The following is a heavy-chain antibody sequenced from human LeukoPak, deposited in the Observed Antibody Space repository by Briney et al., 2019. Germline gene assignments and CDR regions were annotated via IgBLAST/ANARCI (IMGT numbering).Heavy chain of an antibody. J-gene: IGHJ5*02. D-gene: IGHD2-8*01. CDR3: ARVLNWFDP. V-gene: IGHV4-39*01. CDR1: GDSISSSSYY. CDR2: IYYSGST. Sequence: PETLSLTCTVSGDSISSSSYYWGWIRQPPGKGLEWIGSIYYSGSTYYNPSLKSRVTISVDTSKNQFSLKLSSVTAADTAVYYCARVLNWFDPWGQGTLVTVSS.